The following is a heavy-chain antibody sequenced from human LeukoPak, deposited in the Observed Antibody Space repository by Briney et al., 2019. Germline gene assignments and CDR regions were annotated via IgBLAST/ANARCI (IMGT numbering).Heavy chain of an antibody. CDR3: TTVDCSGGSCSVGYFDY. V-gene: IGHV1-24*01. J-gene: IGHJ4*02. Sequence: ASVKVSCKVSGYTLTDLSIHWVRQAPGKGLEWMGGFDPEDGEIIYARKFQGRVTMTEDTSTDTAYVELSSLRSEDTAVYYCTTVDCSGGSCSVGYFDYWGQGTLVTVSS. D-gene: IGHD2-15*01. CDR2: FDPEDGEI. CDR1: GYTLTDLS.